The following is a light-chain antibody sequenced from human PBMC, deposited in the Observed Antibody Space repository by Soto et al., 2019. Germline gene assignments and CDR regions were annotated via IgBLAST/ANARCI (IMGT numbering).Light chain of an antibody. Sequence: ETVRTQSPATLSVSPGESATLSCRASQSVSSNLAWYQQKVGQAPRLLIYGASTRATGIPARFSGSGSGTEFTLSINSLQSEDFAVYFCQQYKNWPPLTFGQGTKVQIK. CDR1: QSVSSN. J-gene: IGKJ1*01. CDR2: GAS. CDR3: QQYKNWPPLT. V-gene: IGKV3-15*01.